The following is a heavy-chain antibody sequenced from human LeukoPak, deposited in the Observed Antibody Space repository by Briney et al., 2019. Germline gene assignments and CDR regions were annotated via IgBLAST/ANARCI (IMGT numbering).Heavy chain of an antibody. CDR3: ARLGYSSGWPNYYYYGMDV. V-gene: IGHV4-59*08. Sequence: SETLSLTCTVSGGSISSYYWSWIRQPPGKGLEWIGYIYYSGSTNYNPSLKSRVTISVDTSKNQFSLKLSSVTAADTAVYYCARLGYSSGWPNYYYYGMDVWGQGTTVTVSS. CDR1: GGSISSYY. D-gene: IGHD6-19*01. J-gene: IGHJ6*02. CDR2: IYYSGST.